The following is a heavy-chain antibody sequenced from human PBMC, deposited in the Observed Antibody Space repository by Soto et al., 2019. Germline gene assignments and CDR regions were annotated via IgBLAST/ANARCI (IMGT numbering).Heavy chain of an antibody. V-gene: IGHV4-30-4*01. Sequence: PSETLSLTCTVSGGSISSGDYYWSWIRQPPGKGLEWIGYIYYSGSTYYNPSLKCRVTISVDTSKNQFSLKLSSVTAADTAVYYCAILGHDSSGYWFDPWGQGTLVTVSS. CDR2: IYYSGST. J-gene: IGHJ5*02. CDR1: GGSISSGDYY. D-gene: IGHD3-22*01. CDR3: AILGHDSSGYWFDP.